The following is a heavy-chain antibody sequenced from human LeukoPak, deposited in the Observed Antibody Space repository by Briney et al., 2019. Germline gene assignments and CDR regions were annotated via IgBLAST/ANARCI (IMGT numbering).Heavy chain of an antibody. CDR3: ARATYYDILTGYYKSFDY. V-gene: IGHV1-18*01. Sequence: ASVKVSCKASGYTFTSYGISWVRQAPGQGLEWMGWISAYNGNTNYAQKLQGRVTMTTDTSTSTAYMELRSLRSDDTAVYYCARATYYDILTGYYKSFDYWGQGTLVTVSS. CDR2: ISAYNGNT. J-gene: IGHJ4*02. CDR1: GYTFTSYG. D-gene: IGHD3-9*01.